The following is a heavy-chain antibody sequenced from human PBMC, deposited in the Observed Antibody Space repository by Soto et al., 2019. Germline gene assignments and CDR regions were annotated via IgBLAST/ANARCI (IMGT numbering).Heavy chain of an antibody. CDR1: GFHFTLLA. CDR3: AKPYGPLAFDY. V-gene: IGHV3-23*01. J-gene: IGHJ4*02. CDR2: MKATDGTK. Sequence: PGGSLRLSCAASGFHFTLLALTWVRQAPGKGLEWVSTMKATDGTKYYADSVKGRFTISRDSSTNTMYLQMNSLRVEDTAVYYCAKPYGPLAFDYWGQGTLVTVSS. D-gene: IGHD3-10*01.